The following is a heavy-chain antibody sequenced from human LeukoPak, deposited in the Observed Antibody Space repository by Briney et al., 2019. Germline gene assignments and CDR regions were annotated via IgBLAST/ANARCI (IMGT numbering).Heavy chain of an antibody. V-gene: IGHV3-23*01. CDR3: AKSGRPSNYDILTGPK. CDR2: ISGSGGST. J-gene: IGHJ4*02. D-gene: IGHD3-9*01. CDR1: GFTVSSDS. Sequence: GGSLRLSCTVSGFTVSSDSMSWVRQAPGKGLEWVSAISGSGGSTYYADSVKGRFTISRDNSKNTLYLQMNSLRAEDTAVYYCAKSGRPSNYDILTGPKWGQGTLVTVSS.